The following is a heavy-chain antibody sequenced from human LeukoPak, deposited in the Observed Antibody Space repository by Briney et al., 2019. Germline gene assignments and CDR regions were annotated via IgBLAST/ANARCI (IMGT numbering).Heavy chain of an antibody. D-gene: IGHD3-22*01. J-gene: IGHJ4*02. CDR2: IYCSGST. CDR3: ARDGKTYDSSGYDY. V-gene: IGHV4-59*01. CDR1: GGSISSYY. Sequence: PSETLSLTCTVSGGSISSYYWSWIRQPPGKGLEWIGYIYCSGSTNYNPSLKSRVTISVDTSKNQFSLKLSSVTAADTAVYYCARDGKTYDSSGYDYWGQGTLVTVSS.